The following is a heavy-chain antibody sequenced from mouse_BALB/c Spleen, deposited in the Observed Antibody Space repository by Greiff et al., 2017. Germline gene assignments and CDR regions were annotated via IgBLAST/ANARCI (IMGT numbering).Heavy chain of an antibody. CDR2: ISNGGGST. J-gene: IGHJ2*01. CDR3: ARHEDYYGSSLDY. V-gene: IGHV5-12-2*01. CDR1: GFTFSSYT. Sequence: EVQGVESGGGLVQPGGSLKLSCAASGFTFSSYTMSWVRQTPEKRLEWVAYISNGGGSTYYPDTVKGRFTISRDNAKNTLYLQMSSLKSEDTAMYYCARHEDYYGSSLDYWGQGTTLTVSS. D-gene: IGHD1-1*01.